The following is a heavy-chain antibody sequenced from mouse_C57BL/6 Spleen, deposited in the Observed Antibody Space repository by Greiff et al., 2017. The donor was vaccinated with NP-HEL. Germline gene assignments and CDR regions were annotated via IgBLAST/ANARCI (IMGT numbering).Heavy chain of an antibody. D-gene: IGHD1-1*01. V-gene: IGHV5-4*01. CDR3: ARVPPITTVVARYFDV. Sequence: EVQGVESGGGLVKPGGSLKLSCAASGFTFSSYAMSWVRQTPEKRLEWVATISDGGSYTYYPDNVKGRFTISRDNAKNNLYLQMSHLKSEDTAMYYCARVPPITTVVARYFDVWGTGTTVTVSS. CDR2: ISDGGSYT. J-gene: IGHJ1*03. CDR1: GFTFSSYA.